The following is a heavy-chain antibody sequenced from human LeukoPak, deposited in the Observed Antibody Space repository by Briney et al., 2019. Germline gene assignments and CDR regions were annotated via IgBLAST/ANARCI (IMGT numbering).Heavy chain of an antibody. CDR3: ARAPITMIVVASGWFDP. D-gene: IGHD3-22*01. CDR1: GGSFSGYY. J-gene: IGHJ5*02. CDR2: INHSGST. Sequence: PSETLSLTCAVYGGSFSGYYWSWIRQPPGKGLEWIGEINHSGSTNYNPSLKGRVTISVDTSKNQFSLKLSSVTAADTAVYYCARAPITMIVVASGWFDPWGQGTLVTVPS. V-gene: IGHV4-34*01.